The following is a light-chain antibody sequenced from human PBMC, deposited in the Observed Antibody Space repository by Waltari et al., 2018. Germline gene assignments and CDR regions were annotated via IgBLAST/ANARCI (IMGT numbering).Light chain of an antibody. CDR2: LGT. V-gene: IGKV2-28*01. Sequence: DIVMTQSPLFLPVTPGEPASISCRSSQSLLFGNGNHYLDWYLQNPGQSPQLLSYLGTRRASGVPDRFSGSASGTDFTLKISRVEAEDVGVYYCMQAIPTPRFTFCPGTQLDIK. J-gene: IGKJ3*01. CDR3: MQAIPTPRFT. CDR1: QSLLFGNGNHY.